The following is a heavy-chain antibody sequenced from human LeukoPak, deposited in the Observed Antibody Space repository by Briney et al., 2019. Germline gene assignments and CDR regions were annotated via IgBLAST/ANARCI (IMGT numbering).Heavy chain of an antibody. CDR2: IIPIFGTA. V-gene: IGHV1-69*13. CDR3: ARAGSRNVGDGYPIGGFDY. CDR1: GGTFSSYA. Sequence: RASVKVSCKASGGTFSSYAISWVRQAPGQGLEWMGGIIPIFGTANYAQKFQGRVTITADESTSTAYMELSSLRSEDTAVYYCARAGSRNVGDGYPIGGFDYWGQGTLVTVSS. J-gene: IGHJ4*02. D-gene: IGHD5-24*01.